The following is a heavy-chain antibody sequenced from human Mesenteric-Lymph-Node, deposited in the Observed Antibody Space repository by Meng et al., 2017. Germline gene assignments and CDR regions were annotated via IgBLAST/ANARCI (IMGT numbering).Heavy chain of an antibody. D-gene: IGHD2-2*01. CDR3: VRRRNGASSLFGV. CDR2: IHFLGST. J-gene: IGHJ4*02. Sequence: QTWGHGILQPSGTISLTCTGVGGSLRGYYWSWIRQAPEKGLEFIGDIHFLGSTTYMPSLRSRLTLSRDTSKNQISLTLKSVTAADTATYYCVRRRNGASSLFGVWGPGALVTVSS. V-gene: IGHV4-34*01. CDR1: GGSLRGYY.